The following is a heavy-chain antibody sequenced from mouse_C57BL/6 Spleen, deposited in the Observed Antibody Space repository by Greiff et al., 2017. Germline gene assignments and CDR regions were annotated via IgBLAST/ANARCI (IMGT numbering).Heavy chain of an antibody. CDR2: IRLKSDNYAT. Sequence: EVKLVESGGGLVQPGGSMKLSCVASGFTFSNYWMNWVRQSPEKGLEWVAQIRLKSDNYATHYAESVKGRFTISRDDSKSSVYLQMNNLRAEDTGIYYCTGGDDYDGFYFDVWGTGTTVTVSS. CDR1: GFTFSNYW. CDR3: TGGDDYDGFYFDV. V-gene: IGHV6-3*01. J-gene: IGHJ1*03. D-gene: IGHD2-4*01.